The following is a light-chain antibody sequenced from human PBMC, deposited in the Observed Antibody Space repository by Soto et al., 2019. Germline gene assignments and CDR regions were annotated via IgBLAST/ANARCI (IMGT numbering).Light chain of an antibody. Sequence: QSALTQPASVSGYPGQSITISCTGTSSDVGGSNYVSWYQQYPGKVPKLLINKVSNRPSGVSNRFSGSKSAYTASLTISGLQADDEADYFCTSSTSDSLYVFGTGTKLTVL. CDR1: SSDVGGSNY. CDR3: TSSTSDSLYV. CDR2: KVS. J-gene: IGLJ1*01. V-gene: IGLV2-14*01.